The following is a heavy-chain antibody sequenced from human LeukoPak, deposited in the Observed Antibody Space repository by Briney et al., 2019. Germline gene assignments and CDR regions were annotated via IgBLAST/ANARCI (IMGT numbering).Heavy chain of an antibody. Sequence: GGSLRLSCAASGFTFNTYAMNWVRQAPGKGLEWVSSMTTISTLMYYAASVKGRFTVSRDNAKNSLYLQMNSLRAEDTAVYYCTRARVVTVPGTADYYFYMDVRGRGTTVTVSS. V-gene: IGHV3-21*01. CDR2: MTTISTLM. J-gene: IGHJ6*03. CDR1: GFTFNTYA. D-gene: IGHD6-19*01. CDR3: TRARVVTVPGTADYYFYMDV.